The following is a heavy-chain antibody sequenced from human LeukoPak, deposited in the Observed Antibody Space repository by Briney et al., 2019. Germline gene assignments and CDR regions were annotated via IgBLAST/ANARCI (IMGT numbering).Heavy chain of an antibody. CDR1: GFPFSNYA. CDR2: IKGSGGGS. V-gene: IGHV3-23*01. D-gene: IGHD4-17*01. Sequence: GGSLRLSCEASGFPFSNYAMTWVRQAPGKGLEWVSSIKGSGGGSSYAVSVKGRFTMTRDNSKSTLYLQMNSLRAGDTAVYFCGRDPNGDYVGAFEFWGQGTLVTVSS. CDR3: GRDPNGDYVGAFEF. J-gene: IGHJ3*01.